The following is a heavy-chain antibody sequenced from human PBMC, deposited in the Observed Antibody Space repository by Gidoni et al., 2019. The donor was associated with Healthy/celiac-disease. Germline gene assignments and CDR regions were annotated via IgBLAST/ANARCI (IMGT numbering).Heavy chain of an antibody. Sequence: EVQLLESGGGLVQPGGSLRLSCSASGFTFSSYAIIWVRQATGKGLEWCSAISGSGGSTYYADSVKGRFTISRDNSKNTLYLQMNSLRAEDTAVYYCAKDSGDDAFDIWGQGTMVTVSS. CDR2: ISGSGGST. D-gene: IGHD7-27*01. V-gene: IGHV3-23*01. CDR1: GFTFSSYA. J-gene: IGHJ3*02. CDR3: AKDSGDDAFDI.